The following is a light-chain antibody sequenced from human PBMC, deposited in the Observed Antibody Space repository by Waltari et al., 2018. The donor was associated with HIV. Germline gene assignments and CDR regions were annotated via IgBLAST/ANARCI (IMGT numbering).Light chain of an antibody. CDR1: NINVGNHG. V-gene: IGLV10-54*04. CDR2: RNN. Sequence: QAGLTQPPSVSKGLRQTAILTCTGNNINVGNHGAAWLPHRQGHPPKSLAYRNNYRPSVISERFSASRSGDTASLTITGLQPEDEADYYCSAWDSSLSAWVFGGGTKLTV. CDR3: SAWDSSLSAWV. J-gene: IGLJ3*02.